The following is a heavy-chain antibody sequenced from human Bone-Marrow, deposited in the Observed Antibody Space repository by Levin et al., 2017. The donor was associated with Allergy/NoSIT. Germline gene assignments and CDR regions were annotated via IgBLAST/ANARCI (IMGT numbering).Heavy chain of an antibody. CDR2: INHSGST. D-gene: IGHD3-3*01. J-gene: IGHJ5*02. V-gene: IGHV4-34*01. CDR3: ARAAWSGGGGFDP. CDR1: GGSFSDYY. Sequence: ASETLSLTCAVYGGSFSDYYWSWIRQPPGKGLEWIGEINHSGSTNYNPSLKSRVTILVDTSKSQFSLKLSSVTAADTAVYYCARAAWSGGGGFDPWGQGILVTVSS.